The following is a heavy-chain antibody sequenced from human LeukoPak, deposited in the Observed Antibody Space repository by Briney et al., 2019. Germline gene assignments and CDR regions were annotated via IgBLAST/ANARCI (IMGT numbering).Heavy chain of an antibody. D-gene: IGHD4-11*01. V-gene: IGHV1-2*02. CDR3: ARVIIKYSNYVVSHYYYYMDV. Sequence: GASVKVSCKASGYTFTGYYMHWVRQAPGQGLEWMGWINPNSGGTNYAQKFQGRVTMTTDTSTSTAYMELRSLRSDDTAVYYCARVIIKYSNYVVSHYYYYMDVWGKGTTVTVSS. CDR1: GYTFTGYY. CDR2: INPNSGGT. J-gene: IGHJ6*03.